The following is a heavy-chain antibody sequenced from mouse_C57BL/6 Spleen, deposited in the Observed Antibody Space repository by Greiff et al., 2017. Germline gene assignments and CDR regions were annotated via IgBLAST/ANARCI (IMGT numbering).Heavy chain of an antibody. CDR1: GYTFTSYW. D-gene: IGHD1-1*01. J-gene: IGHJ2*01. V-gene: IGHV1-69*01. CDR3: ARYYGSSYDY. CDR2: IDPSDSYT. Sequence: QVQLQQPGAELVMPGASVKLSCKASGYTFTSYWMHWVKQRPGQGLEWIGEIDPSDSYTNYNQKFKGKTTLTVDKSSSTAYMQLSRLTAEDSAVYYCARYYGSSYDYWGQGTTLTVSS.